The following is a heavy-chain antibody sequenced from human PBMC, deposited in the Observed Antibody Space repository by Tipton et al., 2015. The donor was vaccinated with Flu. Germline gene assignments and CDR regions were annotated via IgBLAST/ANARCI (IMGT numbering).Heavy chain of an antibody. J-gene: IGHJ6*02. CDR2: IYYTGST. CDR1: GGSIRSGGDY. CDR3: ARESRDGYNGGRYFYYYGLDV. D-gene: IGHD5-24*01. V-gene: IGHV4-31*03. Sequence: LRLSYTVSGGSIRSGGDYWNWIRQHPGKGLEWIGHIYYTGSTYYSPSLESRVTMSVDTSKNQVSLKLSSVTVADTAVYYCARESRDGYNGGRYFYYYGLDVWGQGTTVSVSS.